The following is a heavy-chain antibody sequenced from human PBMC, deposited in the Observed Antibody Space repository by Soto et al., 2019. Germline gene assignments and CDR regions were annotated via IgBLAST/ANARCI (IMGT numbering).Heavy chain of an antibody. Sequence: QVQLVQSGAEVKKPGSSVKVSCKASGGTFSSYAISWVRQAPGQGLEWMGGSIPIFGTANYAQKFQGRVTITADESTSTAYMELSSLRSEDTAVYYCARASWFSSGITGTTLDYWGQGTLVTVSS. J-gene: IGHJ4*02. D-gene: IGHD1-7*01. CDR2: SIPIFGTA. V-gene: IGHV1-69*01. CDR3: ARASWFSSGITGTTLDY. CDR1: GGTFSSYA.